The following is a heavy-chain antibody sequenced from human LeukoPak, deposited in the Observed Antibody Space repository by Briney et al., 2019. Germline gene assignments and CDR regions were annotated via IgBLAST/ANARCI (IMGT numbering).Heavy chain of an antibody. D-gene: IGHD2-2*01. V-gene: IGHV3-7*01. J-gene: IGHJ2*01. CDR1: GFTFSSYW. Sequence: GGSLRLSCAASGFTFSSYWMSWVRQAPGKGLEWVANIKQEGSEKYYVDSVKGRFTISRDNAKNSLYLQMNSLRAEDTAVYYCARVGCSSTSCYAAYWYFDLWGRGTLVTVSS. CDR3: ARVGCSSTSCYAAYWYFDL. CDR2: IKQEGSEK.